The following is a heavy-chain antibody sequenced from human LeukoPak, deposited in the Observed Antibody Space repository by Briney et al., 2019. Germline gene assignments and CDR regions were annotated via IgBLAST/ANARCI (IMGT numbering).Heavy chain of an antibody. Sequence: GGSLRLSCAASGFTFSSYSMNWVRQAPGKGLEWVSYISSSGSTIYYADSVKGRFTISRDNAKNSLYLQMNSLRAEDTAVYYCAELGITMIGGVWGKGTSVTISS. J-gene: IGHJ6*04. V-gene: IGHV3-48*04. CDR2: ISSSGSTI. D-gene: IGHD3-10*02. CDR1: GFTFSSYS. CDR3: AELGITMIGGV.